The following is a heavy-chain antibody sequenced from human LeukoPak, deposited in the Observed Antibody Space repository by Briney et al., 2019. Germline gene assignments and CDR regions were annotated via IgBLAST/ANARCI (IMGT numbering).Heavy chain of an antibody. V-gene: IGHV3-30*18. CDR3: AKVAYSGYQYYFDY. CDR2: ISYDGSNK. J-gene: IGHJ4*02. D-gene: IGHD5-12*01. CDR1: GFTFSSYG. Sequence: GGSLRLSCAASGFTFSSYGMHWVRQAPGKGLEWVAVISYDGSNKYYADSVKGRFTISRDNSKNTLYLQMNSLRAEDTAVYYCAKVAYSGYQYYFDYWGQGTLVTVSS.